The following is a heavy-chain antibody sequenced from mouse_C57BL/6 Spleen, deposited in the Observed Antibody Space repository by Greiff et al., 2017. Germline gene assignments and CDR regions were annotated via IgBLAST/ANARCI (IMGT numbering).Heavy chain of an antibody. CDR1: GFTFTDYY. CDR3: ARALYYGSSFAGYFDV. Sequence: EVKLMESGGGLVQPGGSLSLSCAASGFTFTDYYMSWVRQPPGKALEWLGFIRNKANGYTTEYSASVKGRFTISSDNSQSVHYLQMSALRAEDSATYYCARALYYGSSFAGYFDVWGTGTTVTVSS. V-gene: IGHV7-3*01. CDR2: IRNKANGYTT. D-gene: IGHD1-1*01. J-gene: IGHJ1*03.